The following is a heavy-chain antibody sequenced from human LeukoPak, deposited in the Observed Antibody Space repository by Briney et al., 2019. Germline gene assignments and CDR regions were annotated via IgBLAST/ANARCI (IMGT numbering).Heavy chain of an antibody. V-gene: IGHV4-4*02. CDR3: ARVKARATMGVYFDY. CDR1: GGSISSSNW. D-gene: IGHD3-16*01. J-gene: IGHJ4*02. Sequence: SGTLSLTCAVSGGSISSSNWWSWVRQPPGKGLEWIGEIYHSGSTNYNPSLKSRVTISVDKSKNQFSLKLSSETAADTAVYYCARVKARATMGVYFDYWGQGTLVTVSS. CDR2: IYHSGST.